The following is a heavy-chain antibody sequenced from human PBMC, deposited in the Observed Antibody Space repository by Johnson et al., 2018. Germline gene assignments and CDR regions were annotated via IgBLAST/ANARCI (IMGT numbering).Heavy chain of an antibody. CDR1: GFTFDDYA. J-gene: IGHJ3*02. V-gene: IGHV3-9*01. CDR2: ISWNSGSI. CDR3: AKDMLVRSWCDAFDI. D-gene: IGHD6-13*01. Sequence: VQLQESGGGVVRPGGSLRLSCAASGFTFDDYAMHWVRQAPGKGLEWVSGISWNSGSIGYADSVKGRFTISRDNAKNSLYLQMNSLRAEDTALYYCAKDMLVRSWCDAFDIWGQGTMVTVSS.